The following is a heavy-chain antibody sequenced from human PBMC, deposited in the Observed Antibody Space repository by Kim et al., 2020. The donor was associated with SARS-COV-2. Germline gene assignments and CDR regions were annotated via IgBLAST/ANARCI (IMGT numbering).Heavy chain of an antibody. J-gene: IGHJ6*02. CDR1: GFTFSSYE. Sequence: GGSLRLSCAASGFTFSSYEMNWVRQAPGKGLEWVSYISSSGSTIYYADSVKGRFTISRDNAKNSLYLQMNSLRAEETAVYYCARDPYSSSYNYYGMDVWGQGTTVTVSS. D-gene: IGHD6-13*01. V-gene: IGHV3-48*03. CDR3: ARDPYSSSYNYYGMDV. CDR2: ISSSGSTI.